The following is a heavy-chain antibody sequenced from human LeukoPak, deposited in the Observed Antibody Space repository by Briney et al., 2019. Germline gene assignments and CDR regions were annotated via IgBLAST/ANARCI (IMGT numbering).Heavy chain of an antibody. CDR1: GGSISSAGYY. CDR2: IYDSGRT. Sequence: PSQTLSLTCTVSGGSISSAGYYWSWIRPYPGKGLEWIRHIYDSGRTYNTPAHKTLVTIQLDTSQNPFSLKVRSVTGADTAVYFCARERCNDYGDYGIIYSYYMDGWGKGTT. D-gene: IGHD4-17*01. J-gene: IGHJ6*03. V-gene: IGHV4-31*01. CDR3: ARERCNDYGDYGIIYSYYMDG.